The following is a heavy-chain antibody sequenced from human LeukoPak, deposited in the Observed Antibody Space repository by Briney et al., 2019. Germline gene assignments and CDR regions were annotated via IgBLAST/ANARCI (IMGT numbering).Heavy chain of an antibody. CDR3: AKGHDILTGYSSFDY. CDR2: VSGSGGST. D-gene: IGHD3-9*01. CDR1: GFTFSSYA. J-gene: IGHJ4*02. Sequence: GGSLRLSCAASGFTFSSYAMSWVRQAPGKGLEWVSAVSGSGGSTYYADSVKGRFTISRDNSKNTLYLQMNSLRAEDTAVYYCAKGHDILTGYSSFDYWGQGTLVTVSS. V-gene: IGHV3-23*01.